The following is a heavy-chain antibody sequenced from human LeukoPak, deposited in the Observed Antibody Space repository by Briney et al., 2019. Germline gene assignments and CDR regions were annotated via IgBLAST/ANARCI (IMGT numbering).Heavy chain of an antibody. Sequence: GESLKVSCKASGYTFTSYGISWVRQAPGQGLEWMGWISAYNGNTNYAQKLQGRVTMTTDTSTSTAYMELRSLRSDDTAVYYCARDLLDSVSYYYYGMDVWGQGTTVTVSS. J-gene: IGHJ6*02. D-gene: IGHD3-9*01. CDR3: ARDLLDSVSYYYYGMDV. CDR2: ISAYNGNT. CDR1: GYTFTSYG. V-gene: IGHV1-18*01.